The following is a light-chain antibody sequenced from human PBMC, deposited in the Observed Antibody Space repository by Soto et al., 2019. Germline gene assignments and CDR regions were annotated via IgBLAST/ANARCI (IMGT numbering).Light chain of an antibody. V-gene: IGLV2-14*01. CDR2: EVT. J-gene: IGLJ3*02. CDR1: SSDIGAYNF. Sequence: QSALTQPPSASGSPGQSVTISCTGTSSDIGAYNFVSWYQQHPGKVPKLMIFEVTNRPSGISDRFSGFKSGSTASLTISELQPDDEADYYCISFTPSTTTHWVFGGGTKLTVL. CDR3: ISFTPSTTTHWV.